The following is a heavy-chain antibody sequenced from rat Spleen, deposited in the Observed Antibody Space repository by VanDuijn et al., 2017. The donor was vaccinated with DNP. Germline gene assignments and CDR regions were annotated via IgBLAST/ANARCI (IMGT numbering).Heavy chain of an antibody. CDR3: TSTHY. V-gene: IGHV6-8*01. CDR1: GFTFSNAW. Sequence: EVQLVETGGSLVQPGKSLKLTCATSGFTFSNAWMHWVRQSPEKQLEWVAQIKAKSNNYATYYAESVKGRFTISRDDSKISVYLQMNSLKEEDTVIYYCTSTHYWGQGGMVTVSS. J-gene: IGHJ2*01. D-gene: IGHD3-1*01. CDR2: IKAKSNNYAT.